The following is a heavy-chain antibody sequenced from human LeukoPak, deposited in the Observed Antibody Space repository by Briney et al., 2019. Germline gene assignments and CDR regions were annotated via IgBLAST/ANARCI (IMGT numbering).Heavy chain of an antibody. J-gene: IGHJ4*02. D-gene: IGHD1-26*01. CDR2: ISYDGSNK. CDR3: ARGSWELLN. Sequence: GGSLGLSCAASGFTFSSYAMHWVRQAPGKGLEWVAVISYDGSNKYYADSVKGRFTISRDNSKNTLYLQMNSLRAEDTAVYYCARGSWELLNWGQGTLVTVSS. V-gene: IGHV3-30-3*01. CDR1: GFTFSSYA.